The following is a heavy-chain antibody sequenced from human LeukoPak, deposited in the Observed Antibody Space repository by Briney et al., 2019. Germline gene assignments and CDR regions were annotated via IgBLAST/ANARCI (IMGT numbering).Heavy chain of an antibody. CDR2: IFYNGSI. J-gene: IGHJ3*01. CDR1: GYSISGGYY. V-gene: IGHV4-38-2*02. CDR3: ARMGVSYYYDSTTYYPIAFDV. Sequence: SETPSLTCTVSGYSISGGYYRGWIRRSPEKGLEWVATIFYNGSIYYNPSLKSRVALSVDTSKNQFSLKLNSVSAADTAVYYCARMGVSYYYDSTTYYPIAFDVWGQGTMVTVSS. D-gene: IGHD3-22*01.